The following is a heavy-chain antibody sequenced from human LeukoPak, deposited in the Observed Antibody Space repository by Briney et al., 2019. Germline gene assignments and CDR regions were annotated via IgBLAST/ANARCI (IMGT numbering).Heavy chain of an antibody. CDR3: ARWRGYRYGFFDP. D-gene: IGHD5-18*01. CDR2: IKEDGSQE. CDR1: GFTFSSYW. Sequence: GGSLRLSCAASGFTFSSYWMTWVRQAPGKGLEWVAQIKEDGSQEEYVNSVKGRITISRDNTKNSLHLQMHSRRAEDTAFYYGARWRGYRYGFFDPWGQGTLVTVSS. J-gene: IGHJ5*02. V-gene: IGHV3-7*05.